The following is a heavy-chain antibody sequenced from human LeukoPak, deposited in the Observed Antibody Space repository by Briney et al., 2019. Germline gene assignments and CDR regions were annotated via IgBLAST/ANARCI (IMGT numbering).Heavy chain of an antibody. V-gene: IGHV1-2*02. CDR2: INPNSGDT. D-gene: IGHD2-15*01. Sequence: ASVKVSCKASGYILTDYYMHWVQQAPGQGLEWMGWINPNSGDTNYAQKFQGRVTMTRDTSISTVYMELRRLRYDDTAAYYCARGPLEYCSGGTCYSGRNWFDPWGQGTLVTVSS. CDR1: GYILTDYY. CDR3: ARGPLEYCSGGTCYSGRNWFDP. J-gene: IGHJ5*02.